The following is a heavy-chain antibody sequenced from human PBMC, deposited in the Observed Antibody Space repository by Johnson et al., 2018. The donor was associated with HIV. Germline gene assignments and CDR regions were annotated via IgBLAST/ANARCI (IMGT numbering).Heavy chain of an antibody. CDR1: GFTFSSYA. D-gene: IGHD6-13*01. CDR2: ISYDGSNK. V-gene: IGHV3-30*04. J-gene: IGHJ3*02. CDR3: ASKADGTMHAFDI. Sequence: QVLLVESGGGVVQPGRSLRLSCAASGFTFSSYAMHWVRQAPGKGLEWVAVISYDGSNKYYADSVKGRFTISRDNSKNTLYLQMNSRRAEDTAVYYCASKADGTMHAFDIWGQGTMVTVSS.